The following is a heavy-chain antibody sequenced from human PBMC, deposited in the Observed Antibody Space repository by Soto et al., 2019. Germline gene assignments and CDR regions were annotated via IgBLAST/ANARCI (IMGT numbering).Heavy chain of an antibody. J-gene: IGHJ4*02. V-gene: IGHV1-24*01. CDR2: FDPEDGET. CDR3: ATWGRAWGIDDSSGYIDY. CDR1: GYTLTALS. D-gene: IGHD3-22*01. Sequence: ASVKVSCKVSGYTLTALSMHWVRQAPGKGLEWMGGFDPEDGETIYEQKFQGRVTMTEDTSTDTAYMELRSLRSEDTAVYYCATWGRAWGIDDSSGYIDYWGQGTLVTVTA.